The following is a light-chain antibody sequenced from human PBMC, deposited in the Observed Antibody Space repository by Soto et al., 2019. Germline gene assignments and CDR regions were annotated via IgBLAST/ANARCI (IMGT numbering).Light chain of an antibody. CDR2: GAS. J-gene: IGKJ1*01. CDR1: QSVSSSY. Sequence: IVLTQSPGTLSLSPGERATLSYRASQSVSSSYLAWYQQKPGQAPRLLIYGASSRATGIPDRFSGSGSGTDFTLTISRLEPEDFAVYYCQQYGSSSWTFGQGTKVDIK. CDR3: QQYGSSSWT. V-gene: IGKV3-20*01.